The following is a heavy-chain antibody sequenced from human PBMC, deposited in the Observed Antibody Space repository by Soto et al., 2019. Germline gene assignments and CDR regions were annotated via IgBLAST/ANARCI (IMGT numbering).Heavy chain of an antibody. V-gene: IGHV2-26*01. Sequence: SGPTLVNPTETLTLTCTVSGFSLSNARMGVSWIRQPPGKALEWLAHIFSNDEKSYSTSLKSRLTISKDTSKSQVVLTMTNMDPVDTATYYCARIRSTVTGYYYYGMDVWGQGTPVTFSS. CDR2: IFSNDEK. D-gene: IGHD4-4*01. CDR1: GFSLSNARMG. CDR3: ARIRSTVTGYYYYGMDV. J-gene: IGHJ6*01.